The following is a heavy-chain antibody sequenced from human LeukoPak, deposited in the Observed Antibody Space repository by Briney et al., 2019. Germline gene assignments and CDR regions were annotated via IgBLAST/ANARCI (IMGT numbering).Heavy chain of an antibody. CDR1: GGSISSSSYY. CDR2: IYYSGST. J-gene: IGHJ6*03. Sequence: SETLSLTCTVSGGSISSSSYYWGWIRQPPGKGLEWIGSIYYSGSTYCNPSLKSRVTISVDTSKNQFSLKLSSVTAADTAVYYCARDRRYYDSSGYYIWYYYYYMDVWGKGTTVTVSS. V-gene: IGHV4-39*07. CDR3: ARDRRYYDSSGYYIWYYYYYMDV. D-gene: IGHD3-22*01.